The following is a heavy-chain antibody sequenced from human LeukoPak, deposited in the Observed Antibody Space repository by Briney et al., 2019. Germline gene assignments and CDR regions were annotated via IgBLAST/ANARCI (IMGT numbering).Heavy chain of an antibody. CDR3: ARGARISSWFEPMYYFDY. CDR2: INGNGGST. J-gene: IGHJ4*02. CDR1: GFTFSNYA. Sequence: PGGSLRVSCAASGFTFSNYAMSWVRQAPGKGLEWVSGINGNGGSTYNADSVKGRFTISRDNSKNTLYLQMNSLRAEDTAVYYCARGARISSWFEPMYYFDYWGQGTLVTVSS. D-gene: IGHD6-13*01. V-gene: IGHV3-23*01.